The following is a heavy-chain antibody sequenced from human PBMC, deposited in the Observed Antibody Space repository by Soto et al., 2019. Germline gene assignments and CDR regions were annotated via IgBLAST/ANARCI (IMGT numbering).Heavy chain of an antibody. CDR1: GYTFTNYG. CDR3: ARAVAVAADFDY. D-gene: IGHD6-19*01. Sequence: EASVKVSCKASGYTFTNYGFSWVRQAPGQGLEWMGWISGYNGNTKYAEKFQGRVTITRDTSASTAYMELSSLRSEDTAVYYCARAVAVAADFDYWGQGTLVTVSS. V-gene: IGHV1-18*01. CDR2: ISGYNGNT. J-gene: IGHJ4*02.